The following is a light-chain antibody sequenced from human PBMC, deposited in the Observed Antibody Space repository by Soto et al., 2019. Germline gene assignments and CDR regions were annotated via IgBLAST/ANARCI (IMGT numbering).Light chain of an antibody. J-gene: IGKJ4*01. CDR3: QQYNSWPLT. Sequence: EIVMTQSPATLSVSPGERVTLSCRASQSVSSNLAWYQQKPDQAPRLLIYDASTRATGIPARFSGSGSGTDFTLTISSLEPEDFAVYYCQQYNSWPLTFGGGTKVDIK. CDR2: DAS. V-gene: IGKV3D-15*01. CDR1: QSVSSN.